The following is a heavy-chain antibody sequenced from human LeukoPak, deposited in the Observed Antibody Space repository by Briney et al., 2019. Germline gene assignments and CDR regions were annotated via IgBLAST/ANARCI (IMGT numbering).Heavy chain of an antibody. D-gene: IGHD3-3*01. J-gene: IGHJ4*02. CDR1: GYTFTNYY. CDR3: ARAYYDFWIGNYWAPTFDY. V-gene: IGHV1-46*01. CDR2: INPSGGST. Sequence: ASVKVSCKASGYTFTNYYMHWVRQAPGQGLEWMGLINPSGGSTRFAQKFQGRVTMTRDTSISTAYMELSRLRSDDTAVYYCARAYYDFWIGNYWAPTFDYWAREPWSPSPQ.